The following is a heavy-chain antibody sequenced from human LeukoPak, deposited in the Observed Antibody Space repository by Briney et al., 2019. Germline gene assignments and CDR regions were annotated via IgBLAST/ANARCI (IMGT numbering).Heavy chain of an antibody. CDR3: AGIGYYDSSGYYGSGYYYYMDV. V-gene: IGHV1-69*05. J-gene: IGHJ6*03. CDR2: IIPIFGTA. CDR1: GGTFSSYA. Sequence: GASVKVSCKASGGTFSSYAISWVRQAPGQGLEWMGGIIPIFGTANYAQKFQGRVTITTDESASTAYMELSSLRSEDTAVYYCAGIGYYDSSGYYGSGYYYYMDVWGKGTTATVSS. D-gene: IGHD3-22*01.